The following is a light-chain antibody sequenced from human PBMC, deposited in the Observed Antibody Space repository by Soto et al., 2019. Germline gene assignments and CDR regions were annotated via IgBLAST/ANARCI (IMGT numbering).Light chain of an antibody. J-gene: IGKJ1*01. CDR1: QTVDHAY. CDR2: GAS. Sequence: VLTQSPGTLSLSLGDRATLSCRASQTVDHAYVAWYQQRPGQAPSLLIYGASTRATDVPERFSGSGSGTDVTLTISRLEPEDSAVYYCQQYGNSPWTFGQGTKVEI. CDR3: QQYGNSPWT. V-gene: IGKV3-20*01.